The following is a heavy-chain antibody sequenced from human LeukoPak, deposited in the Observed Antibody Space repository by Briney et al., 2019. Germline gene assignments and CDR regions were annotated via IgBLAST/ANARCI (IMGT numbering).Heavy chain of an antibody. V-gene: IGHV3-53*05. CDR1: GFTVSSNY. D-gene: IGHD3-10*01. Sequence: GGSLRLSCAASGFTVSSNYMSWVRQAPGKGLEWVSVIYSGGSTYYADSVKGRFTISRDNSKNTLYLQMNSLRAEDTAVYYCAKDPDYYGSGNGGQGTLVTVSS. J-gene: IGHJ4*02. CDR2: IYSGGST. CDR3: AKDPDYYGSGN.